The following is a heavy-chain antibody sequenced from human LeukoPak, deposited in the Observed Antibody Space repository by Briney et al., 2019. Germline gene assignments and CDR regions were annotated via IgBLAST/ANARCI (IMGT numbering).Heavy chain of an antibody. J-gene: IGHJ6*03. V-gene: IGHV3-23*01. Sequence: GGSLRLSCAASGITFRNYPISWVRQAPGKRPEWLSAIDGSTYNTYSSDSVRGRFTISRDNSKNTLYLQMNSLRAEDTAVYYCAKRPGGVVVPAAQNYYYYYYMDVWGKGTTVTVSS. CDR1: GITFRNYP. CDR3: AKRPGGVVVPAAQNYYYYYYMDV. D-gene: IGHD2-2*01. CDR2: IDGSTYNT.